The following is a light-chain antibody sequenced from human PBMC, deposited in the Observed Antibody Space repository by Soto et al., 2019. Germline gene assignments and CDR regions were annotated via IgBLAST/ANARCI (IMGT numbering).Light chain of an antibody. V-gene: IGKV1-5*03. CDR1: QSISSW. Sequence: DIQMTQSPSTLSASVGDRVTITCRASQSISSWLAWYQQKPGKAPKLLIYKASSLESGVPSRFSGSGSGTEFTLTISSLQPDDFATYYCQQYSSYTFGQGTKLALK. CDR2: KAS. CDR3: QQYSSYT. J-gene: IGKJ2*01.